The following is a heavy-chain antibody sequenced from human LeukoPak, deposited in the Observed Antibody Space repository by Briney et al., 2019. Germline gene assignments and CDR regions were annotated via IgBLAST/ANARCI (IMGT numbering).Heavy chain of an antibody. V-gene: IGHV1-2*02. CDR3: ARDRYNWNQKGDAFDI. CDR1: GYTFTGYH. CDR2: INPNSGGT. J-gene: IGHJ3*02. D-gene: IGHD1-1*01. Sequence: ASVKVSCKASGYTFTGYHMHWVRQAPGQGLEWMGWINPNSGGTNYGQKFQGRVTMTRDTSISTAYMELSRLRSDDTAVYYCARDRYNWNQKGDAFDIWGQGTMVTVSS.